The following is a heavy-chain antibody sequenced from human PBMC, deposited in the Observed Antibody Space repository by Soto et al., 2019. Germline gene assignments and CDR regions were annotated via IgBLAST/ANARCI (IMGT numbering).Heavy chain of an antibody. Sequence: QVQLQESGPGLVKPSETMSLSCTVSGGSISSYYWSWFRQSPGKRMEWIGYVHHSWGSSYNPSLQRRLAISLDTSKSQSSLKVTSVTATDTAVYYCARQGFGPLHGLVDVWGQGTTVTVSS. D-gene: IGHD3-10*01. V-gene: IGHV4-59*08. CDR1: GGSISSYY. CDR2: VHHSWGS. J-gene: IGHJ6*02. CDR3: ARQGFGPLHGLVDV.